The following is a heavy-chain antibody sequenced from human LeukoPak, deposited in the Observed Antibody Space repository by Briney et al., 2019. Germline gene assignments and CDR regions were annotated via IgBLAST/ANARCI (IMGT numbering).Heavy chain of an antibody. CDR2: ISYDGSNK. CDR1: GFTFSSYG. D-gene: IGHD6-19*01. V-gene: IGHV3-30*03. J-gene: IGHJ6*02. Sequence: PGRSLRLSCAASGFTFSSYGMRWVRQAPGKGLEWVAVISYDGSNKYYADSVKGRFTISRDNAKNTLYLQMNSLRADDTAVYYWATDGWGGRSYYYYGIYVWGQRDTGTVS. CDR3: ATDGWGGRSYYYYGIYV.